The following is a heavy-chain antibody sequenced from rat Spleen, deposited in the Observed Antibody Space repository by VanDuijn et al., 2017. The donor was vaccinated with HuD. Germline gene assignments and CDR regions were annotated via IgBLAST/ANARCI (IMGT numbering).Heavy chain of an antibody. CDR1: GFTFSNYY. Sequence: EVQLVESGGGLVQPGRSLKLSCAASGFTFSNYYMAWVRQAPTKGLEWVAYISIGGGTTFYRDSVKGRFTISRDNAKSTLYLQMNSLRSEDTATYYCTRDVYYGSDYWGQGVMVTVSS. CDR2: ISIGGGTT. J-gene: IGHJ2*01. V-gene: IGHV5-27*01. D-gene: IGHD1-6*01. CDR3: TRDVYYGSDY.